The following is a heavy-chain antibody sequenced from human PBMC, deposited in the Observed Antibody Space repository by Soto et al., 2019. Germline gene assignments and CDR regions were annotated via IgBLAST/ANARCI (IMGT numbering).Heavy chain of an antibody. CDR1: GGSVTSDEDY. CDR2: ISNSGST. Sequence: QMHLQESGPGLVKPSETLSLTCTVSGGSVTSDEDYWTWIRQSPGKGLEWIGYISNSGSTGYNPSLKTRLSMSVDRSKNQFTLRLTSVTAADTAVYFCATESGSTYGYFDHWGQGTQVTASS. CDR3: ATESGSTYGYFDH. J-gene: IGHJ4*02. V-gene: IGHV4-30-4*01. D-gene: IGHD5-18*01.